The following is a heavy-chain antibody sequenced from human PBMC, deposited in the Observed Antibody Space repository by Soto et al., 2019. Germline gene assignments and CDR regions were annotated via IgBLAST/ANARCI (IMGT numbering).Heavy chain of an antibody. J-gene: IGHJ5*02. D-gene: IGHD1-26*01. CDR1: TFSLYS. V-gene: IGHV3-21*01. Sequence: EVQVVESGGGLVKPGGSLTLSCNFTFSLYSMNWVRQAPGKGLEWVASISSGAAYIKYADSVQGRFTISRDNAKSSVSLQMSSLRVEDTAVYFCTRDEGGSYDSWSHPWVQGTQVTVSA. CDR2: ISSGAAYI. CDR3: TRDEGGSYDSWSHP.